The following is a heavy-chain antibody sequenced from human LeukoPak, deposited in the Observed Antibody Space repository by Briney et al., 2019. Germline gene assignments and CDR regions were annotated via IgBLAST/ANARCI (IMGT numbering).Heavy chain of an antibody. CDR1: GGSISSYY. V-gene: IGHV4-59*08. CDR3: ARTLHCSSTSCRGYYYYYYMDV. J-gene: IGHJ6*03. D-gene: IGHD2-2*01. Sequence: SETLSLTCTVSGGSISSYYWSWTRQPPGKGLEWIGYIYYSGSTNYNPSLKSRVTISVDTSKNQFSLKLSSVTAADTAVYYCARTLHCSSTSCRGYYYYYYMDVWGKGTTVTVSS. CDR2: IYYSGST.